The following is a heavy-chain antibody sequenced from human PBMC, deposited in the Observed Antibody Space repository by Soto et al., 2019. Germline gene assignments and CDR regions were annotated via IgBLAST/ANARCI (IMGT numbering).Heavy chain of an antibody. CDR1: GGSFSGYY. V-gene: IGHV4-34*01. CDR3: ARSRHYYGSGSHQYNWFDP. Sequence: QVQLQQWGAGLLKPSETLSLTCAVYGGSFSGYYWSWIRQPPGKGLEWIGEINHSGSTNYNPSLKSRVTISVDTSKNQLSLKLSSVTAADTAVYYCARSRHYYGSGSHQYNWFDPWGQGTLVTVSS. CDR2: INHSGST. D-gene: IGHD3-10*01. J-gene: IGHJ5*02.